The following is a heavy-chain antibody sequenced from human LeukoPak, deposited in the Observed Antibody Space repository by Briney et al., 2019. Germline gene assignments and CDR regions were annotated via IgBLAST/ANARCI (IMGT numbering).Heavy chain of an antibody. Sequence: SETLSLTCTVSGGSISSSPYYWGWIRQPPGKGLEWIGSIYYSGTTHYSPSLESRVTISVDTSKNQFSLKLTSATAADTAIYYCARRTVWGVIAYWGQGTLVTVSS. CDR2: IYYSGTT. V-gene: IGHV4-39*07. CDR3: ARRTVWGVIAY. D-gene: IGHD3-16*02. J-gene: IGHJ4*02. CDR1: GGSISSSPYY.